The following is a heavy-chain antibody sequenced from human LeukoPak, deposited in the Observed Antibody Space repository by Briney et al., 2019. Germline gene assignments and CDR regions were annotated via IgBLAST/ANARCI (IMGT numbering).Heavy chain of an antibody. V-gene: IGHV3-23*01. J-gene: IGHJ4*02. CDR2: ISGSGDNT. CDR1: GFTLSSYA. CDR3: AKDKGLYSSSWYVDY. D-gene: IGHD6-13*01. Sequence: GGSLRLSCATSGFTLSSYAMNWVRQAPGKGLDWVSAISGSGDNTYYADSVKGRFTISRDNSKNTLYLQMNRLRAEDTAVYYCAKDKGLYSSSWYVDYWGQGTLVTVSS.